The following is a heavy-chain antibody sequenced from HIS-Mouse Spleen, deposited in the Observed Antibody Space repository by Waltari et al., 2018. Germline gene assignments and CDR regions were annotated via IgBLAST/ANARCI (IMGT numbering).Heavy chain of an antibody. CDR3: ARDTNSSSTDHDAFDI. CDR1: GGTFSSYA. J-gene: IGHJ3*02. Sequence: QVQLVQSGAEVKKPGSSVKVSCKASGGTFSSYAISWVRQAPGQGLEWMGRIIPILGIANYAQKFQGRVTITADKSTSTAYMELSSLRSEDTAVYYCARDTNSSSTDHDAFDIWGQGTMVTVSS. CDR2: IIPILGIA. V-gene: IGHV1-69*04. D-gene: IGHD6-6*01.